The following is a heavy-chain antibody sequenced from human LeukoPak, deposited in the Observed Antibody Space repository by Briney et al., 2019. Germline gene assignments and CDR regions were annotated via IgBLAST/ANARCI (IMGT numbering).Heavy chain of an antibody. V-gene: IGHV3-53*01. CDR3: ARGFPANDY. CDR1: GFTFSSYS. J-gene: IGHJ4*02. Sequence: GGSLRLSCAASGFTFSSYSMNWVRQAPGKGLEWVSVIYSGGSTYYADSVKGRFTISRDNSKNTLYLQMNSLRAEDTAVYYCARGFPANDYWGQGTLVTVSS. CDR2: IYSGGST.